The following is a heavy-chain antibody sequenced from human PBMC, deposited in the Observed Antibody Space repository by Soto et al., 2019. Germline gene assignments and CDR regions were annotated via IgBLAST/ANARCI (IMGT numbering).Heavy chain of an antibody. CDR1: GGTFSNNV. V-gene: IGHV1-69*01. CDR3: ASGITVAFDH. CDR2: ITRIFGTA. Sequence: QVQLVQSGAEVKTPGSSVKVTCKASGGTFSNNVISWVRQAPGQGLEWMGGITRIFGTATTNYAQKFQGRITITADESTNTAYMELSSLRSEDTALYYCASGITVAFDHGGQGTLVTVSS. J-gene: IGHJ5*02. D-gene: IGHD6-19*01.